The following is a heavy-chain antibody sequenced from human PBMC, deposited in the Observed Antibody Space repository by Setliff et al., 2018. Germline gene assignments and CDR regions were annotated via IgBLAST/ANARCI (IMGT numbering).Heavy chain of an antibody. J-gene: IGHJ4*02. CDR1: GYTLINNG. CDR2: IGAYTGNT. Sequence: ASVKVSCKASGYTLINNGISWVRQAPGQGPEWIGWIGAYTGNTNYAQKLQGRVTMPTDTSTSTAYMELRSLRSDDTALYYCSRLGRYCTTTTCKSFPGAEVWRQGTLGTVS. CDR3: SRLGRYCTTTTCKSFPGAEV. D-gene: IGHD2-8*01. V-gene: IGHV1-18*01.